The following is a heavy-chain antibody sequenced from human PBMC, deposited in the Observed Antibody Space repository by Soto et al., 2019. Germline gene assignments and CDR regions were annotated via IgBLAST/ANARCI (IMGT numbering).Heavy chain of an antibody. CDR2: ISYDGSNK. D-gene: IGHD3-22*01. V-gene: IGHV3-30-3*01. J-gene: IGHJ1*01. CDR1: GFTFSSYA. CDR3: ARVPYDSSGYYFGYFQH. Sequence: VQLVESGGGVVQPGRSLRLSCAASGFTFSSYAMHWVRQAPGKGLEWVAVISYDGSNKYYADSVKGRFTISRDNSKNTLYLQMNSLRAEDTAVYYCARVPYDSSGYYFGYFQHWGQGTLVTVSS.